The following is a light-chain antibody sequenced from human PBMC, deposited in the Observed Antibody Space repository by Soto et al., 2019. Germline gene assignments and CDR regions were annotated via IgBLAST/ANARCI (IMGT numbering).Light chain of an antibody. CDR1: QGISQY. CDR3: QQYYSYPRT. Sequence: DLHLTQSLSLLSASVGDRVTITCRASQGISQYVAWYQQKPGKAPNLLIYGASTLQSDVPSRFNGSGSGTDFTLTISCLQSEDFATYYCQQYYSYPRTFGHGTKVDIK. V-gene: IGKV1-9*01. CDR2: GAS. J-gene: IGKJ1*01.